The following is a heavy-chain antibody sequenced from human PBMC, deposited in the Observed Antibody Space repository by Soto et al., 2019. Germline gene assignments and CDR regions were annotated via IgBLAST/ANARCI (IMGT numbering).Heavy chain of an antibody. CDR3: AREGYYDSSGYSAYYFDY. V-gene: IGHV1-69*13. D-gene: IGHD3-22*01. CDR2: IIPIFGTA. CDR1: GGTFSSYA. J-gene: IGHJ4*02. Sequence: ASVKVSCKASGGTFSSYAISWVRQAPGQGLEWMGGIIPIFGTANYAQKFQGRVTITADESTSTAYMELSSLRSEDTAVYYCAREGYYDSSGYSAYYFDYWGQGTLVTVSS.